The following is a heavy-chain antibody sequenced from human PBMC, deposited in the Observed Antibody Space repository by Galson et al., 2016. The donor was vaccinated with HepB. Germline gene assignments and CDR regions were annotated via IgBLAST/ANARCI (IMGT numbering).Heavy chain of an antibody. Sequence: SLRLSCAASGFRFSDYSMNWVRQAPGKGLEWVSHISGSGTIMYYADSVKGRLTISRDNAKNSLYLQMNSLSDEDAAVYYCARQLMTTNVIFDYWGQGTLVTVSS. CDR1: GFRFSDYS. CDR3: ARQLMTTNVIFDY. V-gene: IGHV3-48*02. D-gene: IGHD3-16*01. J-gene: IGHJ4*02. CDR2: ISGSGTIM.